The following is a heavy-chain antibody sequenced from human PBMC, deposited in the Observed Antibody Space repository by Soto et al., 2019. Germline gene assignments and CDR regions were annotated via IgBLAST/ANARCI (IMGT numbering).Heavy chain of an antibody. D-gene: IGHD6-13*01. CDR1: GGSISSGGYY. CDR2: IYYSGST. V-gene: IGHV4-31*03. J-gene: IGHJ4*02. CDR3: ARGGAAAGTVPTFDY. Sequence: QVQLQESGPGLVKPSQTLSLTCTVSGGSISSGGYYWSWIRQHPGKGLEWIGYIYYSGSTYYNPALKSRLTISVDTSKNQFSLKLSSVTAADTAVYYCARGGAAAGTVPTFDYWGQGTLVTVSS.